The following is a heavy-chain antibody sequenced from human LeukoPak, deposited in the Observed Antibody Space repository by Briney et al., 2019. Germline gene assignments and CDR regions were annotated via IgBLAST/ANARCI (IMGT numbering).Heavy chain of an antibody. CDR2: IWYDGSNK. J-gene: IGHJ4*02. CDR1: GFTFSSYG. D-gene: IGHD1-26*01. V-gene: IGHV3-33*01. CDR3: ASAGPRMGPFDY. Sequence: PGGSLRLSCASSGFTFSSYGMHWVRQAPGKGLEWVAVIWYDGSNKYYADSVKGRFTISRDNSENTLYLQMNSLRAEDTAVYYCASAGPRMGPFDYWGQGTLVTVSS.